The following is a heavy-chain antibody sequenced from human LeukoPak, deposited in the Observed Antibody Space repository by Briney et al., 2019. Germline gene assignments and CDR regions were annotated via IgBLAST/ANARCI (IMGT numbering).Heavy chain of an antibody. CDR1: GGSISSGGYY. CDR3: ARAILTPSGFVWYFDL. J-gene: IGHJ2*01. CDR2: NT. Sequence: SETLSLTCTVSGGSISSGGYYWSWIRQHPGKGLEWIGYNTYYNPSLKSRVSISVDTSRNQFSLRLTSVTASGTAVYHCARAILTPSGFVWYFDLWGRGTLVTVSS. D-gene: IGHD3-3*01. V-gene: IGHV4-31*03.